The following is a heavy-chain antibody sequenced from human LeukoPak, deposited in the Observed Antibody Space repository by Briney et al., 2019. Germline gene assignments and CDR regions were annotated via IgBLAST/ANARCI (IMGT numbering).Heavy chain of an antibody. CDR2: IYYSGST. Sequence: PSQTLSLTCTVSGGSISSGDYYWSWIRQPPGKGLEWIGYIYYSGSTYYNPSLKSRVTISVDTSKNQFSLKLSSATAADTAVYYCAREIRFGELFDYWGQGTLVTVSS. J-gene: IGHJ4*02. CDR1: GGSISSGDYY. V-gene: IGHV4-30-4*01. CDR3: AREIRFGELFDY. D-gene: IGHD3-10*01.